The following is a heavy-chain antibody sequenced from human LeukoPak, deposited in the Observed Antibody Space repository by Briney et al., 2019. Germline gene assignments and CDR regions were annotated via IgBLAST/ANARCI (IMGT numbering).Heavy chain of an antibody. Sequence: ASVTVSCKASGYTFTSYDINWVRQAPGQGLEWMGWMNPNSGGTNYAQKFQGRVTMTRDTSISTAYMELSRLRSDDTAVYYCARELGGAGTFDAFDIWGQGTMVTVSS. D-gene: IGHD6-13*01. V-gene: IGHV1-2*02. J-gene: IGHJ3*02. CDR1: GYTFTSYD. CDR2: MNPNSGGT. CDR3: ARELGGAGTFDAFDI.